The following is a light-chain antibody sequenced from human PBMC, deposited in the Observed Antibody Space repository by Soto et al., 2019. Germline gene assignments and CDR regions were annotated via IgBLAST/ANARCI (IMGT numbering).Light chain of an antibody. CDR3: CSCSSNATRVV. CDR1: GSDVGGYTY. CDR2: DVT. Sequence: QSALTQPASVSGSPGQSITIPCTGTGSDVGGYTYVSWYQQHPGKAPKLIIFDVTKRPSGISDRFSGSKSGNTASLTISGLPAEDEADYHCCSCSSNATRVVFGGGTKVTVL. V-gene: IGLV2-14*03. J-gene: IGLJ2*01.